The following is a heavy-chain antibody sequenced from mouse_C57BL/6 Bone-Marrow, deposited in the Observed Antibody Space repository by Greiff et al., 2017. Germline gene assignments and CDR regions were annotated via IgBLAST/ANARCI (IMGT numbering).Heavy chain of an antibody. Sequence: VQLVEPGPELVKPGASVKLSCKASGYTFTSYYINWVKQRPGQGLEWIGWIYPRDGSTKYNEKFKGKATLTVATSSSTAYMELHSLTLEASAVYFCARDSGSSYWYLNVGGTGTTVTVSS. CDR3: ARDSGSSYWYLNV. J-gene: IGHJ1*03. D-gene: IGHD1-1*01. CDR1: GYTFTSYY. CDR2: IYPRDGST. V-gene: IGHV1-85*01.